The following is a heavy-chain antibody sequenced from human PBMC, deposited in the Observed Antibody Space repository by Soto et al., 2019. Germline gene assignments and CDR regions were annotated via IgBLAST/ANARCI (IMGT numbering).Heavy chain of an antibody. CDR3: AKEVDYYDSSGYYYVGYFDL. CDR2: ISGSGGST. J-gene: IGHJ2*01. CDR1: GFTFSSYA. V-gene: IGHV3-23*01. Sequence: EVQLLESGGGLVQPGGSLRLSCAASGFTFSSYAMSWVRQAPGKGLEWVSAISGSGGSTYYADSVKGRFTISRDNSKNTLYLQMNSLRAEDTAVYYCAKEVDYYDSSGYYYVGYFDLWGRGTLVTVFS. D-gene: IGHD3-22*01.